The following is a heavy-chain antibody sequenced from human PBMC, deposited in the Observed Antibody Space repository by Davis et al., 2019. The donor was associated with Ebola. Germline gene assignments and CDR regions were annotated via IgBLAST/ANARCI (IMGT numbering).Heavy chain of an antibody. Sequence: ASVKVSCKASGYTFTSYYMHWVRQAPGQGLEWMGIINPSGGSTSYAQKFQGRVTMTRDTSTSTVYMELSSLRSEDTAVYYCARQGGSYELYYYGMDVWGQGTTVTVSS. CDR1: GYTFTSYY. CDR3: ARQGGSYELYYYGMDV. D-gene: IGHD1-26*01. CDR2: INPSGGST. V-gene: IGHV1-46*01. J-gene: IGHJ6*02.